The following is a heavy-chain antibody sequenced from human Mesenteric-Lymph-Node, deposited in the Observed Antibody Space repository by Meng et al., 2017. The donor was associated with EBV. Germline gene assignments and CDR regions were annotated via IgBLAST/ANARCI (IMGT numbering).Heavy chain of an antibody. V-gene: IGHV4-4*03. D-gene: IGHD3-22*01. J-gene: IGHJ4*02. CDR2: IYHSGST. Sequence: QAQLEVLGPGVVKPLGSLATACAEFGVSIISSDCWSWGRQPPGKGLEWIGEIYHSGSTTYNPSLKGRVTISVDKSKNQFSLKLSSVTAADTAVYYCARVNDSSGYLDYWGQGTLVTVSS. CDR1: GVSIISSDC. CDR3: ARVNDSSGYLDY.